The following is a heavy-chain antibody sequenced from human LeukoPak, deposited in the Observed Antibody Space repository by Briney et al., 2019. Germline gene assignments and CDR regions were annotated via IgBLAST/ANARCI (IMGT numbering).Heavy chain of an antibody. CDR3: ARVSGWYEAWDYFDY. J-gene: IGHJ4*02. D-gene: IGHD6-19*01. Sequence: ASVKVSCKASGYTFTGYYMHWVRQAPGQGLEWMGWINPNSGGTNYAQKFQGWVTMTRDTSISTAYMELSRLRSHDTAVYYCARVSGWYEAWDYFDYLVQGTLVTVSS. CDR1: GYTFTGYY. CDR2: INPNSGGT. V-gene: IGHV1-2*04.